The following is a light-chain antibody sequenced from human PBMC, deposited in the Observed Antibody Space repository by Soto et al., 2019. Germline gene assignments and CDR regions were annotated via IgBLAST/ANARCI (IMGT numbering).Light chain of an antibody. V-gene: IGKV3-15*01. CDR2: NSF. CDR1: GSVSSN. Sequence: EIVLTQSPATLPVSQGERASLACRASGSVSSNLAWYQQKPGQAPRLLIYNSFTRATGIPARVSGSGSGTEFTLTISSLQFEDFAVYYCQQYNEWPLTFGGGTKVEIK. CDR3: QQYNEWPLT. J-gene: IGKJ4*01.